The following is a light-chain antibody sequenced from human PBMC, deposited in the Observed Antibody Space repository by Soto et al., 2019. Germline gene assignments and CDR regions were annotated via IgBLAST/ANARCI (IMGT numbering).Light chain of an antibody. V-gene: IGKV1-5*03. J-gene: IGKJ1*01. CDR2: KTS. CDR3: QHYKDYSWT. Sequence: DIHMTQSPSTLSASVGDRVTITCRAIQSINLWVAWYQQKPGRAPNLLIYKTSSLETGVPSRFSGSGSRTEFTLTISSLQPDDFATYYCQHYKDYSWTFGQGTKVEVK. CDR1: QSINLW.